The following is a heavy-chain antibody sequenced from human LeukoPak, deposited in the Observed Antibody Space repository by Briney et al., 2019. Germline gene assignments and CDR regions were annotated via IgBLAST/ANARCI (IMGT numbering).Heavy chain of an antibody. CDR2: IKQDGSEK. CDR3: AKQDIVVVVAATDFDY. V-gene: IGHV3-7*03. Sequence: PGGSLRLSCAASGFTFSSYWMSWVRQAPGKGLEWVANIKQDGSEKYYVDSVKGRFTISRDNAKNSLYLQMNSLRAEDTAVYYCAKQDIVVVVAATDFDYWGQGTLVTVSS. J-gene: IGHJ4*02. D-gene: IGHD2-15*01. CDR1: GFTFSSYW.